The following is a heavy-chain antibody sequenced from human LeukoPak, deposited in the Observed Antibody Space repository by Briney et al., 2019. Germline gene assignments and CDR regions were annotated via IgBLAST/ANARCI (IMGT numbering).Heavy chain of an antibody. D-gene: IGHD3-16*02. CDR3: ARGRDMISFGGIIAPFKY. Sequence: ASVKVSCEASGYTFTDYYMHWVRQAPGQGLEWVGLINPKSGGTNYAQKFKGRVTMTRDTSITTVYMELSRLRSDDTAVYYCARGRDMISFGGIIAPFKYWGQGTLVTVSS. J-gene: IGHJ4*02. CDR2: INPKSGGT. V-gene: IGHV1-2*02. CDR1: GYTFTDYY.